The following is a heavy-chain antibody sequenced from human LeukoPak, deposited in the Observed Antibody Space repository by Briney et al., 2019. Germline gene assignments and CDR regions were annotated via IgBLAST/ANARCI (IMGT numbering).Heavy chain of an antibody. D-gene: IGHD1-1*01. J-gene: IGHJ4*02. CDR1: GFTFGGYA. CDR2: ISSLSNYI. V-gene: IGHV3-21*01. CDR3: ARDWGNWDFDY. Sequence: GGSLRLSCTASGFTFGGYAMSWVRQAPGKGLEWVSSISSLSNYIYYEDSVKGRFTISRDYAKNSLYLQMNSLRADDTAVYYCARDWGNWDFDYWGQGTLVIVSS.